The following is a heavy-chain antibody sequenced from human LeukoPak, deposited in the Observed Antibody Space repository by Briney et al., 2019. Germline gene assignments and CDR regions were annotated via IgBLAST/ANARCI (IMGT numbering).Heavy chain of an antibody. J-gene: IGHJ4*02. CDR3: ARGGLGSYYMGDYFDY. V-gene: IGHV3-21*01. CDR1: GFTFSSYS. D-gene: IGHD2-15*01. CDR2: ISSSTSYI. Sequence: GGSLRLSCAASGFTFSSYSMNWIRQAPGKGLEWVSSISSSTSYIYYADSVKGRFTISKDNAKNSLYLQMNSLRAEDTAVYYCARGGLGSYYMGDYFDYWGQGTLVTVSS.